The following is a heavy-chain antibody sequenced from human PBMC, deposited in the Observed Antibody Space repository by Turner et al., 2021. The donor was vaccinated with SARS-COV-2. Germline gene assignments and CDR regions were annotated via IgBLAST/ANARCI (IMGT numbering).Heavy chain of an antibody. CDR1: GYTLIELS. D-gene: IGHD1-26*01. CDR3: ATGSPLVGAMGGGWFDP. CDR2: FDPEDGET. J-gene: IGHJ5*02. Sequence: QVQLVQSGAEVKKPGASVKVSCKVSGYTLIELSMHWVRQAPGKGLEWMGGFDPEDGETIYAQKFQGRVTMTEDTATDTAYMELGSLRSEDPAVYYCATGSPLVGAMGGGWFDPWGQGTLVTVSS. V-gene: IGHV1-24*01.